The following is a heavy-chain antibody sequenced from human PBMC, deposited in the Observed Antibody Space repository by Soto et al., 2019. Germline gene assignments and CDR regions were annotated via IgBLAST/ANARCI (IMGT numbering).Heavy chain of an antibody. V-gene: IGHV3-66*04. CDR2: IYSGGST. CDR1: GVTVSSNY. D-gene: IGHD5-18*01. CDR3: ARHGYTYGGGYFDY. J-gene: IGHJ4*02. Sequence: EVQLVESGGGLVQPGGSLRLSCAASGVTVSSNYMSWVRQAPGKGLEWVSVIYSGGSTYYADSVKGRFTISRDNSKNTPYVQMSSLRAEDTAGYYCARHGYTYGGGYFDYWGQGTLVTVSS.